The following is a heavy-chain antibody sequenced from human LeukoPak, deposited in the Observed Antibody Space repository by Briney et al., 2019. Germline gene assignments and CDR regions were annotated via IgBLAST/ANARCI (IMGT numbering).Heavy chain of an antibody. Sequence: GGSLRLSCAASGFTFSSYSMNWVRQAPGKGLEWVSSISSSSSYIYYADSVKGRFTISRDNAKNSLYLQMNSLRAEDTAVYYCARKGLAWVPGFDYWGQGTLVTVSS. CDR1: GFTFSSYS. CDR3: ARKGLAWVPGFDY. D-gene: IGHD1-14*01. J-gene: IGHJ4*02. V-gene: IGHV3-21*01. CDR2: ISSSSSYI.